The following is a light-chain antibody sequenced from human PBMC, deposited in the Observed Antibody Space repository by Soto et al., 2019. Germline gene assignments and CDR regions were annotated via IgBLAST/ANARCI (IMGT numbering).Light chain of an antibody. CDR3: QQYVTYFRT. CDR1: RSISRW. Sequence: DIQMTQTPSTLCASVGDRVTISCRASRSISRWLAWYQQKPGKAPKLLIHAASNLERGVPSRFRGSGSGTEFTLTITSLQPDDLATYYCQQYVTYFRTFGQGTKVDI. CDR2: AAS. V-gene: IGKV1-5*03. J-gene: IGKJ1*01.